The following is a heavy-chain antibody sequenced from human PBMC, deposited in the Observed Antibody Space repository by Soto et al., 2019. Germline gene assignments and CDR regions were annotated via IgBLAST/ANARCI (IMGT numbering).Heavy chain of an antibody. CDR2: IWYDGSNK. J-gene: IGHJ4*02. Sequence: GGSLRLSCAPPGFTFSSYGMHWVRQAPGKGLEWVAVIWYDGSNKYYADSVKGRFTISRDNSKYTLYLQMNSLRAEDTAAYYCARDQDGSYEFDYWGQGTPVTVSS. D-gene: IGHD1-26*01. CDR3: ARDQDGSYEFDY. CDR1: GFTFSSYG. V-gene: IGHV3-33*01.